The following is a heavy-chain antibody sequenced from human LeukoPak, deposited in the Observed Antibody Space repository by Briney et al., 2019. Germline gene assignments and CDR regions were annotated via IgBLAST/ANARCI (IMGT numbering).Heavy chain of an antibody. CDR3: ARGGGDWVPDY. V-gene: IGHV4-4*07. CDR2: ISTSGST. D-gene: IGHD2-21*02. J-gene: IGHJ4*02. Sequence: SETLSLTCTVSGGSISGYYWSWIQQPAGKGLEWIGRISTSGSTNYSPSLKSRVTMSVDTSQNQFSLKLSFVTAADTAMYYCARGGGDWVPDYWGQGTLVTVSS. CDR1: GGSISGYY.